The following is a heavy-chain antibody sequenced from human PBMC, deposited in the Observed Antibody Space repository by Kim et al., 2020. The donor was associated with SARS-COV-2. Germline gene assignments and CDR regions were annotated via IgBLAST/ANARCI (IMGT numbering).Heavy chain of an antibody. D-gene: IGHD1-26*01. J-gene: IGHJ4*02. CDR2: ISSSGSTI. CDR1: GFTFSDYY. V-gene: IGHV3-11*01. Sequence: GGSLRLSCAASGFTFSDYYMSWIRQAPGKGLEWVSYISSSGSTIYYADSVKGRFTISRDNAKNSLYLQMNSLRAEDTAVYYCARTPLAWEPHYYFDYWGQGTLVTVSS. CDR3: ARTPLAWEPHYYFDY.